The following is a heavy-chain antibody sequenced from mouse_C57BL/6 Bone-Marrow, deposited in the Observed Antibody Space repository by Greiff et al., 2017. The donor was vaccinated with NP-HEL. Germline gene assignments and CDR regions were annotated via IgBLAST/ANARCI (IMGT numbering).Heavy chain of an antibody. V-gene: IGHV1-54*01. Sequence: QVQLQQSGAELVRPGTSVKVSCKASGYAFTNYLIEWVKQRPGQGLEWIGVINPGSGGTNYNEKFKGKATLTADKSSSTAYMQLSSLTSEDSAVYFCARALYDYYYSGAYWGQGTLVTVSA. CDR3: ARALYDYYYSGAY. J-gene: IGHJ3*01. CDR1: GYAFTNYL. D-gene: IGHD1-1*01. CDR2: INPGSGGT.